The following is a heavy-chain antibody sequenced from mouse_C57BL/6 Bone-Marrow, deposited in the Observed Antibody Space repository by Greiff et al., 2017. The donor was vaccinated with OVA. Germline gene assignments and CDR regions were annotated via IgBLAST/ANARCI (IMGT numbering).Heavy chain of an antibody. CDR3: ATYVYYFDY. CDR1: GFTLTDYY. Sequence: EVMLVESGGGLVQPGGSLSLSCAASGFTLTDYYMSWVRQPPGKALEWLGFIRNKANGYTTEYSASVKGRFTISRDNSQSILYLQMNALRAEGSATYYCATYVYYFDYWGQGTTLTVSS. J-gene: IGHJ2*01. V-gene: IGHV7-3*01. CDR2: IRNKANGYTT.